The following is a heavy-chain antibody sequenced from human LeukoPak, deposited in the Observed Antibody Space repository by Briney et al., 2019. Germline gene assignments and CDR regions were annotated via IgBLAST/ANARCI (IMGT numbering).Heavy chain of an antibody. CDR3: ARVTTGASDI. CDR1: GFTFSTYS. CDR2: ISSGTSYI. J-gene: IGHJ3*02. Sequence: GGSLRLSCAASGFTFSTYSMNWVRQAPGKGLEWVSSISSGTSYIYYADSVEGRFTISRDNAKNSLYLQMNSLRAEHTAVYYCARVTTGASDIWGQGTMVTVSS. D-gene: IGHD1-1*01. V-gene: IGHV3-21*01.